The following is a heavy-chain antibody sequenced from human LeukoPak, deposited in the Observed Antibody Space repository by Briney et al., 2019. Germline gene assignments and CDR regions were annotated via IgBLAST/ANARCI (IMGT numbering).Heavy chain of an antibody. CDR3: ARGVVGATKNFYY. D-gene: IGHD1-26*01. V-gene: IGHV4-34*01. CDR2: INHSGST. Sequence: SETLSLTCAVYGGSFSGYYWSWIRQPPGKGLEWIGEINHSGSTNYNPSLKSRVTISVGTSKNQFSLKLSSVTAADTAVYYCARGVVGATKNFYYWGQGTLVTVSS. CDR1: GGSFSGYY. J-gene: IGHJ4*02.